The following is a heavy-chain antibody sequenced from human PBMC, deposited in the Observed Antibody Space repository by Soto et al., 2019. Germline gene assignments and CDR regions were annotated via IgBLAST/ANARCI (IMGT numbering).Heavy chain of an antibody. Sequence: EVQLVESGGGLVQPGGSLRLSCAASGFTFSSYEMNWVRQAPGKGREWVSYISSSGSTIYYADSVKGRFTISRDNAKNSLYLQMNSLRAEDTAVYYCARDLEVPSPYSSSWYVDYWGQGTLVTVSS. J-gene: IGHJ4*02. CDR3: ARDLEVPSPYSSSWYVDY. V-gene: IGHV3-48*03. CDR2: ISSSGSTI. CDR1: GFTFSSYE. D-gene: IGHD6-13*01.